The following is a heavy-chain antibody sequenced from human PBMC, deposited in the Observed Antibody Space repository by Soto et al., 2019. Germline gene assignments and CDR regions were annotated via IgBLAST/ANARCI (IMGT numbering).Heavy chain of an antibody. J-gene: IGHJ4*02. CDR1: GGSFSGFY. D-gene: IGHD3-22*01. CDR3: ARARFYSDSSGYYSTFDY. CDR2: VSHSGST. V-gene: IGHV4-34*01. Sequence: SETLSLTCAVYGGSFSGFYWSWIRQPPGKGLEWIGEVSHSGSTNYNPSLKSRVTISADTSKNQFFLKLTSVTAADTAVYYCARARFYSDSSGYYSTFDYWGQGTVVTVSS.